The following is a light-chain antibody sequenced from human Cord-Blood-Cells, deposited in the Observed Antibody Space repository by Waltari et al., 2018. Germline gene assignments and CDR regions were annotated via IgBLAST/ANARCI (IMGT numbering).Light chain of an antibody. CDR3: SSYTSSSTVV. V-gene: IGLV2-14*01. CDR1: SSDVGGYTY. Sequence: QSALTQPAPVSGSPGQSITISCTGTSSDVGGYTYVSWYQQHPGKAPKLMIYEVSNRPSGVSNRFSGSKSGNTASLTISGLQAEDEADYYCSSYTSSSTVVFGGGTKLTVL. CDR2: EVS. J-gene: IGLJ2*01.